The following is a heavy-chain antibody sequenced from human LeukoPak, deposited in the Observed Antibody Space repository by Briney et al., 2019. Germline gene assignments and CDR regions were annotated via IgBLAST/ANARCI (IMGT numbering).Heavy chain of an antibody. CDR3: ARDLGYGDYG. V-gene: IGHV1-69*05. CDR2: IIPIFGTA. J-gene: IGHJ4*02. CDR1: GGTFSSYG. D-gene: IGHD4-17*01. Sequence: SVKVSCKASGGTFSSYGISWVRQAPGQGLEWMGRIIPIFGTANYAQRFQGRVTITTDESTSTAYMELSSLRSEDTAVYYCARDLGYGDYGWGQGTLVTVSS.